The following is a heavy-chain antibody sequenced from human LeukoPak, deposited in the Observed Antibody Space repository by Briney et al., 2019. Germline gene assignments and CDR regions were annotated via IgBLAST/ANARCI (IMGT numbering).Heavy chain of an antibody. CDR1: GYTFTRYY. CDR3: AREGVTGTDAFDY. CDR2: INPSGGST. J-gene: IGHJ4*02. V-gene: IGHV1-46*01. D-gene: IGHD1-20*01. Sequence: ASVKVCCKASGYTFTRYYMHWVRQAPGQGLEWMGIINPSGGSTSYVHKFQGRLTMTRDMSTSTVYMDLSSLRSEDTAVYYCAREGVTGTDAFDYWGQGTLVTVAS.